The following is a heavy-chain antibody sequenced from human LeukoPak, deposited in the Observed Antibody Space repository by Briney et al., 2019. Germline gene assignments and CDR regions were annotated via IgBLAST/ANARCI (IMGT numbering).Heavy chain of an antibody. V-gene: IGHV4-38-2*01. J-gene: IGHJ6*03. Sequence: SETLSLTCAVSGYSISSGYYWGWIRQPGKGLEWVGSIYHSGSTYYNPSLKSRVTISADTSKNQFSLKLSSVTAADTAVYYCARQHDSYYYYYIDVWGSGTTVTVSS. CDR2: IYHSGST. CDR3: ARQHDSYYYYYIDV. CDR1: GYSISSGYY.